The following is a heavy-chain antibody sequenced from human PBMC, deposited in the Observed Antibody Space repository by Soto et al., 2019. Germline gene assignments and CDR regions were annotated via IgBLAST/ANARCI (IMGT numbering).Heavy chain of an antibody. Sequence: VQLVQSGAEVKKPGSSVKVSCKASGGTFSSYAISWVRQAPGQGLEWMGGIIPIFGTANYAQKFQGRVTITADESTSTAYMELSSLRSEDTAVYYCARGQGYYYGSGSYSFGMDVWGQGTTVTVSS. D-gene: IGHD3-10*01. CDR1: GGTFSSYA. V-gene: IGHV1-69*01. J-gene: IGHJ6*02. CDR2: IIPIFGTA. CDR3: ARGQGYYYGSGSYSFGMDV.